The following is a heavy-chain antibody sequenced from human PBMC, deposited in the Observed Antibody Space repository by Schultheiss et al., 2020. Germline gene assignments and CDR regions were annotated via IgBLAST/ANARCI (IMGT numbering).Heavy chain of an antibody. J-gene: IGHJ6*02. CDR1: GGSISSGDFY. D-gene: IGHD4-17*01. CDR2: IYHSGST. Sequence: SETLSLTCTVSGGSISSGDFYWSWIRQHPGKGLEWIGEIYHSGSTNYNPSLKSRVTISVDTSKNQFSLKLSSVTAADTAVYYCAITTVTPRDGYYYYYGMDVWGQGTTVTVSS. V-gene: IGHV4-39*01. CDR3: AITTVTPRDGYYYYYGMDV.